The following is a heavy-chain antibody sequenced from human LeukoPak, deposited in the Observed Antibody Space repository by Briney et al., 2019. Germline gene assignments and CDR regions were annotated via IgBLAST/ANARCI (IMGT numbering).Heavy chain of an antibody. Sequence: GGSLRLSCAASGFTFSSYWMNWVRQAPGKGLEWVVIIKQDGTETFYVDSVKGRFTISRDNVKNSLYLQMNSLRIEDAAVYYCMGGRGWLPENWGQGTLVTVSS. CDR2: IKQDGTET. CDR3: MGGRGWLPEN. D-gene: IGHD3-22*01. V-gene: IGHV3-7*01. CDR1: GFTFSSYW. J-gene: IGHJ4*02.